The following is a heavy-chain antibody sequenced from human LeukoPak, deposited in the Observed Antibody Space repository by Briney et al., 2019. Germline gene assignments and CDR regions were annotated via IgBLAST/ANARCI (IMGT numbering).Heavy chain of an antibody. CDR3: ARSITMVRGVSGAFDI. J-gene: IGHJ3*02. V-gene: IGHV1-18*01. D-gene: IGHD3-10*01. CDR1: GYTFTSYG. CDR2: ISAYNGNT. Sequence: ASVKVSCKASGYTFTSYGISWVRKAPGQGLECMGWISAYNGNTNYAQKLQGRVTLTTDTSTSTAYMGLRSLRSDDTAVYYCARSITMVRGVSGAFDIWGQGTMVTVSS.